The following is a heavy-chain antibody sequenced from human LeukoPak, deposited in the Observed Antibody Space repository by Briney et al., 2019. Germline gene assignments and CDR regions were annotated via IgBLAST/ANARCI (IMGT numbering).Heavy chain of an antibody. V-gene: IGHV3-21*04. J-gene: IGHJ3*02. D-gene: IGHD6-19*01. CDR2: ISSSSSYI. CDR1: GFTFSSYS. Sequence: GGSLRLSCAASGFTFSSYSMNWVRQAPGKGLEWVSSISSSSSYIYYADSVKGRFTISRDNSKNTLYLQMNSLRAEDTAVYYCARDSSGWYPDAFDIWGQGTMVTVSS. CDR3: ARDSSGWYPDAFDI.